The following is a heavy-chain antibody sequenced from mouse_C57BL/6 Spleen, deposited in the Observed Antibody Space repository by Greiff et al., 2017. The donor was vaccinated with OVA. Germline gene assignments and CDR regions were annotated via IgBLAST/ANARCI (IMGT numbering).Heavy chain of an antibody. J-gene: IGHJ2*01. D-gene: IGHD2-12*01. CDR2: IYPGSGSI. Sequence: QVQLQQPGAELVKPGASVKMSCKASGYIFTSYWITWVKQRPGQGLEWIGDIYPGSGSINYNELFMSKATLIVDTSTSTAYMQLSSLTSENSAVDDCAKATIKYFDDWGQGTTLTVSS. V-gene: IGHV1-55*01. CDR1: GYIFTSYW. CDR3: AKATIKYFDD.